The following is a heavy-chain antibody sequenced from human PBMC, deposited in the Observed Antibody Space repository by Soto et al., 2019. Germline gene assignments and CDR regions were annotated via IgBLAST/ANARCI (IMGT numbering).Heavy chain of an antibody. D-gene: IGHD3-10*01. CDR2: ISAYNGNT. Sequence: QVQLVQSGAEVKKPGASVKVSCKASGYTFTSYGISWVRQAPGQGLEWMGWISAYNGNTNYAQKLQGRVTMTTDTATSTAYMELRSRRSDDTAVYYCARVLWFGELLSITYYYSYGMDVWGQGTTVTVSS. CDR3: ARVLWFGELLSITYYYSYGMDV. J-gene: IGHJ6*02. CDR1: GYTFTSYG. V-gene: IGHV1-18*01.